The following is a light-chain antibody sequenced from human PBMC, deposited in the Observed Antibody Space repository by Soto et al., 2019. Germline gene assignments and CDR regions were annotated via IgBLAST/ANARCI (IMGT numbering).Light chain of an antibody. CDR2: DAS. V-gene: IGKV3-20*01. J-gene: IGKJ1*01. CDR1: QSVSSSY. CDR3: QQYVRSPT. Sequence: EIVLTQSPGTLSLSPGERATLSCRSSQSVSSSYLAWYQQKPGQAPRLLIYDASSRATGIPDRFSGSGSGRDFTLTISRLEPEEFAVSYCQQYVRSPTFGHGTKVEIK.